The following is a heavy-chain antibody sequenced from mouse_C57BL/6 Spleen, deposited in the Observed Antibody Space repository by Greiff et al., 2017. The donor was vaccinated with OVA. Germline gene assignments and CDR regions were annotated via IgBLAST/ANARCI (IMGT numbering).Heavy chain of an antibody. V-gene: IGHV3-6*01. D-gene: IGHD2-4*01. CDR3: ARGRAYDYDAWFAY. J-gene: IGHJ3*01. CDR2: ISYDGSN. Sequence: EVKLQESGPGLVKPSQSLSLTCSVTGYSITSGYYWNWIRQFPGNKLEWMGYISYDGSNNYNPSLKNRISITRDTSKNQLFLKLNSVTTEDTATYYCARGRAYDYDAWFAYWGQGTLVTVSA. CDR1: GYSITSGYY.